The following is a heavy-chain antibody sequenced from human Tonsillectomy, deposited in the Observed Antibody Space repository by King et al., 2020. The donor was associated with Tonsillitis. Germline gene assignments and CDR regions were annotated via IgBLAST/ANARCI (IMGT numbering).Heavy chain of an antibody. CDR1: GGTFSSYA. Sequence: QLVQSGAEVKKPGSSMKVSCKASGGTFSSYAMTWVRQAPGQGLEWMAGIIPIFGSANYAQKFQGRVTITADEPTSTAYMQLSSLRSEDTAVYYCARGRGIAAPFDYWGQGTLVTVSS. J-gene: IGHJ4*02. CDR3: ARGRGIAAPFDY. CDR2: IIPIFGSA. V-gene: IGHV1-69*01. D-gene: IGHD6-13*01.